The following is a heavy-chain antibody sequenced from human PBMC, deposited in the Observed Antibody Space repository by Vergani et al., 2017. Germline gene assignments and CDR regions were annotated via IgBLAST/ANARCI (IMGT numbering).Heavy chain of an antibody. CDR2: IRFDGSNK. CDR1: GLTFSTCG. V-gene: IGHV3-30*02. CDR3: AKDRPTNMFRGAYGMDV. J-gene: IGHJ6*02. D-gene: IGHD3-10*01. Sequence: QVQRVESGGGVVQPGGSLRLSCAASGLTFSTCGMHWVRQAPGKGLEWVAFIRFDGSNKYYGDSVNGRFIISRDNSKNTVDLRMNSLRTDDTAIYYCAKDRPTNMFRGAYGMDVWGQGTTVTVSS.